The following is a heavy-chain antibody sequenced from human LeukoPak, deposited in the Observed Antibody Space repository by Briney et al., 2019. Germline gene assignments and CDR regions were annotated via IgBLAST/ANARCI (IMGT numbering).Heavy chain of an antibody. J-gene: IGHJ4*02. Sequence: SETLSLTCTVSGGSISIYYWSWIRQPAGKGLEWIGRIYTSGSTNYNPSLKSRVTMSVDTSKNQFSLKLSSVTAADTAVYYCAKEERRDSSGYHFDYWGQGTLVTVSS. V-gene: IGHV4-4*07. CDR2: IYTSGST. CDR1: GGSISIYY. D-gene: IGHD3-22*01. CDR3: AKEERRDSSGYHFDY.